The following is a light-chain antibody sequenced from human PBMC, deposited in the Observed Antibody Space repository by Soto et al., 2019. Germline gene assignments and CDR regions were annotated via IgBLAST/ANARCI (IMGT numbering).Light chain of an antibody. CDR2: GVS. Sequence: DIQMTQSPSAMSASVGDRVTITCRASQGINNYLAWFQQKPGKAPKRLIYGVSSLQSGVPSRFSGRGSGTEFTLTISSLQPEDFATYYCLRHNSYPLTFGGGTKVEI. CDR1: QGINNY. J-gene: IGKJ4*01. CDR3: LRHNSYPLT. V-gene: IGKV1-17*03.